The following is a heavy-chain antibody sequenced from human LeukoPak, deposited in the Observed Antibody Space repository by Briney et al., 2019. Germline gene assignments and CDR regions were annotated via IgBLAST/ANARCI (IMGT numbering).Heavy chain of an antibody. Sequence: SETLSLTCVVSGGSISSGNWWSWVRQPPGKGLEWLGEIFHNGTTKYNPSLKSRVTISVDKSNNQFSLKLGSVTAADTAVYSCAREGSRRLYMDVWGKGTTVTVSS. CDR3: AREGSRRLYMDV. J-gene: IGHJ6*03. V-gene: IGHV4-4*02. D-gene: IGHD1-26*01. CDR2: IFHNGTT. CDR1: GGSISSGNW.